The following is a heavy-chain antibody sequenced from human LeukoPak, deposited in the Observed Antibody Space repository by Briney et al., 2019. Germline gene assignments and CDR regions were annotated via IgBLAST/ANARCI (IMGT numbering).Heavy chain of an antibody. Sequence: PSETLSLTCTVSGGSISSSSYYWGWIRQPPGKGLEWIGSIYYSGSTYYNPSLKSRVTISVDTSKNQFSLKLSSVTAADTAVYYCARHGQGESSSSWYDYWGQGTLVTVSS. D-gene: IGHD6-13*01. V-gene: IGHV4-39*01. J-gene: IGHJ4*02. CDR1: GGSISSSSYY. CDR2: IYYSGST. CDR3: ARHGQGESSSSWYDY.